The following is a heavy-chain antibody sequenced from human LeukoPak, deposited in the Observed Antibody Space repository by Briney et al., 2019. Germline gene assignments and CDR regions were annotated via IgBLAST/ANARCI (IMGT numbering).Heavy chain of an antibody. CDR1: EFTFSVYT. CDR3: ARETYNDFWSGLNWFDP. Sequence: GGSVRLSCTASEFTFSVYTMNWVRQAPGKGLEWVSSISPSSSSIYYADSVRGRFTVSRDNAKKSLSLQMNSLRVEDTAIYYCARETYNDFWSGLNWFDPWGQGTLVTVSS. CDR2: ISPSSSSI. D-gene: IGHD3-3*01. J-gene: IGHJ5*02. V-gene: IGHV3-21*01.